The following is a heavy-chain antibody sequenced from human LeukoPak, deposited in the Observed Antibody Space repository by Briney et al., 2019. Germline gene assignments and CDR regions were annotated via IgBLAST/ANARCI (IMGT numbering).Heavy chain of an antibody. D-gene: IGHD3-10*01. J-gene: IGHJ4*02. CDR3: VKARTGTYNLDY. CDR2: ISDDGSRQ. CDR1: GFTFSNYA. V-gene: IGHV3-30-3*01. Sequence: GRSLRLSCAATGFTFSNYAIHWGRQAPGKGLEWVAFISDDGSRQHYADSVKGRFTISRDNSKNTLNLQMNSLRAADTAVYYCVKARTGTYNLDYWGQGTLVTVSS.